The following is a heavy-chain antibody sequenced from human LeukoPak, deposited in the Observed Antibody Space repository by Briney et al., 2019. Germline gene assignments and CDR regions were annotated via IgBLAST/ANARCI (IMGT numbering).Heavy chain of an antibody. CDR3: ARVTRSRALEMAANVDFDY. V-gene: IGHV1-2*02. D-gene: IGHD5-24*01. J-gene: IGHJ4*02. CDR1: GYTFTGYY. Sequence: ASVKVSCKASGYTFTGYYMHWVRQAPGQGLEWMGWINPNSGGTNYAQKFQGRVTMTRDTSISTAYMELSRLRSDDTAVYYCARVTRSRALEMAANVDFDYWGQGTLVTVSS. CDR2: INPNSGGT.